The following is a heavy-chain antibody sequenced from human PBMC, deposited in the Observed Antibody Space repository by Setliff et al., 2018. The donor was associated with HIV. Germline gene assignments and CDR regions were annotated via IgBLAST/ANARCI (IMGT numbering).Heavy chain of an antibody. CDR2: INHSGVT. V-gene: IGHV4-34*01. CDR1: VGSFSNYC. Sequence: PSETLSLTCAVYVGSFSNYCWTWIRQTPGKGLEWIGEINHSGVTSYNPSLKRRVTISLDTSKNHFSMKLTSVTAADTSVYYCARGLKKDDCSGYYPAYFNSWGQGTLVTVSS. CDR3: ARGLKKDDCSGYYPAYFNS. J-gene: IGHJ4*02. D-gene: IGHD3-22*01.